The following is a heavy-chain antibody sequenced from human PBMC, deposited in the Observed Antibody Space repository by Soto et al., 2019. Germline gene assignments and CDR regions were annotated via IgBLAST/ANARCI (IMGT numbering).Heavy chain of an antibody. CDR2: INAGNGNT. CDR3: ARGAPDPKAIHDLNQLDY. V-gene: IGHV1-3*01. D-gene: IGHD5-18*01. CDR1: GYTSTSYA. J-gene: IGHJ4*02. Sequence: ASVKVSCKASGYTSTSYAMHWVRQAPGQRLEWMGWINAGNGNTEYSQKFQGRVTITRDTSASTAYMELSSLRSEDTAVYYCARGAPDPKAIHDLNQLDYWAQGTLVTVHS.